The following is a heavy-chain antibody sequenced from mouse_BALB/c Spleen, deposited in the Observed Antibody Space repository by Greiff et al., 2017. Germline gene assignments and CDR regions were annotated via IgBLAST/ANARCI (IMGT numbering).Heavy chain of an antibody. CDR3: NAAYYGYAWFAY. V-gene: IGHV14-4*02. D-gene: IGHD2-2*01. CDR1: GFNIKDYY. CDR2: IDPENGDT. J-gene: IGHJ3*01. Sequence: VQLQHSGAELVRSGASVKLSCTASGFNIKDYYMHWVKQRPEQGLEWIGWIDPENGDTEYAPKFQGKATMTADTSSNTAYLQLSSLTSEDTAVYYCNAAYYGYAWFAYWGQGTLVTVSA.